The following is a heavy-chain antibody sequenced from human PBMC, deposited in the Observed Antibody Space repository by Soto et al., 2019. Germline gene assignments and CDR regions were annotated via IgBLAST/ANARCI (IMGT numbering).Heavy chain of an antibody. V-gene: IGHV4-30-4*01. Sequence: PSETLALTCSVSGGASSSEDYYWSWVRQPPGKGLEWIGYIYYRGSTYYNPTLRSRGTLSVDTSKNQISLHLTYVSAADTAVYFCARLSADSDKEPGAFAIRGPGPVV. D-gene: IGHD1-1*01. CDR3: ARLSADSDKEPGAFAI. J-gene: IGHJ3*02. CDR2: IYYRGST. CDR1: GGASSSEDYY.